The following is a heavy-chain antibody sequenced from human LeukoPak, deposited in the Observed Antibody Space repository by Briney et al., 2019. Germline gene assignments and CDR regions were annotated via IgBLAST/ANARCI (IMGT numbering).Heavy chain of an antibody. J-gene: IGHJ5*02. Sequence: GGSLRLSCAASGFTFDDYAMHWVWQAPGKGLEWVSAISWNSGIIGYADSVKGRFTISRDNAKNSLYLQMNSLRAEDTALYYCAKDMGSGSYFRWFDPWGQGTLVTVSS. V-gene: IGHV3-9*01. D-gene: IGHD3-10*01. CDR3: AKDMGSGSYFRWFDP. CDR2: ISWNSGII. CDR1: GFTFDDYA.